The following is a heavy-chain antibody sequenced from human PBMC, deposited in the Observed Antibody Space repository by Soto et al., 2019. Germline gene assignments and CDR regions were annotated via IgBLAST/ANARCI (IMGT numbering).Heavy chain of an antibody. D-gene: IGHD3-22*01. Sequence: SETLSLTCAVSGASMNTYYWSCLRYPPGKGLEWTGYFYYSALTNYNPSLKSRVTISLDTSKNQFSLKLSSVTAADTAVYFCARGNTHGYYYMDVWSRGTTVTVSS. J-gene: IGHJ6*03. CDR3: ARGNTHGYYYMDV. CDR1: GASMNTYY. CDR2: FYYSALT. V-gene: IGHV4-59*08.